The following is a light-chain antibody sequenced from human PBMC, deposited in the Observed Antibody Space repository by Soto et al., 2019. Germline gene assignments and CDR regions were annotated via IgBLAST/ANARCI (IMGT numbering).Light chain of an antibody. V-gene: IGLV2-14*01. CDR2: EVS. CDR1: SSDVGSYNY. CDR3: SSYTSSSTL. J-gene: IGLJ1*01. Sequence: SALTQPASVSGSPWQSITISCTGTSSDVGSYNYVSWYQQHPGKAPKLMIYEVSDRPSGISSRFSGSKSGNTASLTISGLQTEDEADYYCSSYTSSSTLFGTGTKVTVL.